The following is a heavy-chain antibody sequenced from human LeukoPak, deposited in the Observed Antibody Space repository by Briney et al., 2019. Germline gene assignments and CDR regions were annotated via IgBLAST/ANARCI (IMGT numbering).Heavy chain of an antibody. CDR2: IIPIFGTA. Sequence: SVKVSCKASGYTFTRFYIHWVRQAPGQGLEWMGGIIPIFGTANYAQKFQGRVTITADESTSTAYMELSSLRSEDTAVYYCARLGIAVAGPQYYFDYWGQGTLVTVSS. CDR1: GYTFTRFY. J-gene: IGHJ4*02. V-gene: IGHV1-69*13. CDR3: ARLGIAVAGPQYYFDY. D-gene: IGHD6-19*01.